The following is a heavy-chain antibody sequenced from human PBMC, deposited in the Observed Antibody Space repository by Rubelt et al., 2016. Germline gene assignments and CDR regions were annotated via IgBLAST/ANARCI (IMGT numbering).Heavy chain of an antibody. D-gene: IGHD2-21*01. Sequence: QVQLVESGGGVVQPGRSLRLSCAASGFTFSTNAMHWVRQAPGKGLEWVAVIAYDVSYKYYADSVKGRFSISRVNSKNALYLQIDSLIPEDTALYYCARSYDPNDAFEVWGQGTMVTVSS. CDR1: GFTFSTNA. CDR2: IAYDVSYK. J-gene: IGHJ3*01. V-gene: IGHV3-30*04. CDR3: ARSYDPNDAFEV.